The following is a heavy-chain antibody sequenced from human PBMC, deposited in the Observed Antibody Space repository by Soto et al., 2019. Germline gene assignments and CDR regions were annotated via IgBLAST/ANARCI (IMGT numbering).Heavy chain of an antibody. CDR3: ANGRKGNWNYDWFDP. V-gene: IGHV3-23*01. J-gene: IGHJ5*02. CDR1: GFTFSSYA. D-gene: IGHD1-7*01. CDR2: ISGSGGST. Sequence: VGSLRLSCAASGFTFSSYAMSGVRQAPGKGLEWVSAISGSGGSTYYADSVKGRFTISRDNSKNTLYLQMNSLRAEDTAVYYCANGRKGNWNYDWFDPWGQGTLVTVSS.